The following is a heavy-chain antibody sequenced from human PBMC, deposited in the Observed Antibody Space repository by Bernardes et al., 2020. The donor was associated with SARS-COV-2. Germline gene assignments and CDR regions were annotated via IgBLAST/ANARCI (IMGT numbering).Heavy chain of an antibody. V-gene: IGHV3-33*01. D-gene: IGHD2-21*01. CDR2: IWYDGINK. CDR3: ATDQGIPIYYGMDV. CDR1: GFTFSSYG. Sequence: GWSLRLSCAASGFTFSSYGMHWVRQAPGKGLEWVAVIWYDGINKYYADSVKGRFTISRDNSKNTLSLQMNRLRAEDTDVYYCATDQGIPIYYGMDVWGQGNTVTVSS. J-gene: IGHJ6*02.